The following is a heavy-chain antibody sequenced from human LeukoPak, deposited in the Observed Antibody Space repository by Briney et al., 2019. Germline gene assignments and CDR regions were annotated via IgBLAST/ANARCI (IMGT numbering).Heavy chain of an antibody. D-gene: IGHD3-22*01. Sequence: SETLSLTCTVSGGSISSYYWSWIRQPPGRGLEWIGYIYYSGTTNYNSSLKSRVTISVDTSKSQFSLKLSSVTAADTAVYYCARGPRTYHYDSSGYCTDYWGQGILVTVSS. J-gene: IGHJ4*02. CDR3: ARGPRTYHYDSSGYCTDY. CDR2: IYYSGTT. CDR1: GGSISSYY. V-gene: IGHV4-59*01.